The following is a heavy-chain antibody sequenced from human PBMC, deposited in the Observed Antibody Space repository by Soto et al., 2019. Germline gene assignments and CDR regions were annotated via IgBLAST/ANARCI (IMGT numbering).Heavy chain of an antibody. Sequence: QVQLVQSGAEVKKPGASVKVSCKASGYTFTSYYMHWVRQAPGQGLEWMGIINPSGGSTSDAQKCTGGVPMTGATLTGTVYRELSSLRSEDTAVYYCARGFAAARSPYFDYWGQGTLVTVSS. CDR3: ARGFAAARSPYFDY. D-gene: IGHD6-6*01. J-gene: IGHJ4*02. CDR2: INPSGGST. CDR1: GYTFTSYY. V-gene: IGHV1-46*01.